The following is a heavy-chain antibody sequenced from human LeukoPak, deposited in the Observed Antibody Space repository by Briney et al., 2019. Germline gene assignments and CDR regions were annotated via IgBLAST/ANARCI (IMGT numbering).Heavy chain of an antibody. Sequence: GGSLRLSCAASGFTFSSYSMNWVRQAPGKGLEWVSYISSSSSTIYYADSEKGRFTISRDNAKNSLYLQMNSLRAEDTAVYYCATPGGYSSSWGEDYWGQGTLVTVSS. D-gene: IGHD6-13*01. CDR2: ISSSSSTI. J-gene: IGHJ4*02. CDR1: GFTFSSYS. V-gene: IGHV3-48*01. CDR3: ATPGGYSSSWGEDY.